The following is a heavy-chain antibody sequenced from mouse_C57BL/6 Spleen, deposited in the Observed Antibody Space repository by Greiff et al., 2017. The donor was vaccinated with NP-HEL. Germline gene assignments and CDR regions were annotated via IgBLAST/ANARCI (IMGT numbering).Heavy chain of an antibody. Sequence: QVQLQQPGAELVMPGASVKLSCKASGYTFTSYWMHWVKQRPGQGLEWIGEIDPSDSYTNYNQKFKGKSTLTVDKSSSTAYMQLSSLTSEDSAVYYCATYYGSSRYFDVWGTGTTVTVSS. D-gene: IGHD1-1*01. CDR3: ATYYGSSRYFDV. CDR2: IDPSDSYT. V-gene: IGHV1-69*01. CDR1: GYTFTSYW. J-gene: IGHJ1*03.